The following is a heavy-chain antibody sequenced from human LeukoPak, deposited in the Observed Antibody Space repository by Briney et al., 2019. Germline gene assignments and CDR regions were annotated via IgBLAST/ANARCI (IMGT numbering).Heavy chain of an antibody. Sequence: GGSLRLSCAASGFTFSSYSMNWVRQAPGKGLDWVSYISSSSTIYYADSVKGRFTISRDNAKNSLYLQMNSLRDEDTAVYYCARLAGATIVDYWGQGTLVTVSS. J-gene: IGHJ4*02. CDR1: GFTFSSYS. CDR2: ISSSSTI. V-gene: IGHV3-48*02. CDR3: ARLAGATIVDY. D-gene: IGHD1-26*01.